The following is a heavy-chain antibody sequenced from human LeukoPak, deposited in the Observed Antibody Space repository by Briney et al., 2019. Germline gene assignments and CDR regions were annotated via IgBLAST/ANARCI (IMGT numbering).Heavy chain of an antibody. D-gene: IGHD6-25*01. CDR2: ISSGGSAI. J-gene: IGHJ6*03. Sequence: GGSLRLSCAASGFTFSDYYMTWIRQAPGKGLQWVSYISSGGSAIKYADSVKGRFSISRDNAKSSLYLQMNSLRAEDTAVYYCAAVQMQRSSWYDYYYMDVWGKGTTVTVSS. V-gene: IGHV3-11*01. CDR1: GFTFSDYY. CDR3: AAVQMQRSSWYDYYYMDV.